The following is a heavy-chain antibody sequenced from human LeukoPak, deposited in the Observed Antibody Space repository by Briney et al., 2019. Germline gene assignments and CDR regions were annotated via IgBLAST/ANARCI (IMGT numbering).Heavy chain of an antibody. V-gene: IGHV1-18*01. D-gene: IGHD3-10*01. Sequence: ASVKDSSKASGYTFTSYVISSVRQAPGQGREWMGWINAYNGYTNIAQKLQGRVTKTTDTSMRTAYMELRSLRSDNTAVYYCPSYYYGSASYYSDYWGQGTLVTVPS. CDR1: GYTFTSYV. CDR2: INAYNGYT. J-gene: IGHJ4*02. CDR3: PSYYYGSASYYSDY.